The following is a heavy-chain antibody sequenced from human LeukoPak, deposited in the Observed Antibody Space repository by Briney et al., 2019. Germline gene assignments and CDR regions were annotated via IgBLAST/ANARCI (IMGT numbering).Heavy chain of an antibody. Sequence: GGSLRLSCAASGFPFSTYSMNWVRQAPGKGLEWVSYISSSSTIYYADSVKGRFTISRDNAKNSLYLQMNSLRAEDTAVYYCARDLVWDDFEGEEGGQDYWGQRTLVTVSS. V-gene: IGHV3-48*01. CDR1: GFPFSTYS. D-gene: IGHD1-1*01. CDR3: ARDLVWDDFEGEEGGQDY. J-gene: IGHJ4*02. CDR2: ISSSSTI.